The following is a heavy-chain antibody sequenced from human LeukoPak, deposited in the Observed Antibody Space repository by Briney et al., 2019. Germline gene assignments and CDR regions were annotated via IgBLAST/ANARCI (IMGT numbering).Heavy chain of an antibody. Sequence: GGSLRLSCAASGFTFSSYSMNWVRQAPGKGLEWVSSISSSSSYIYYADSVKGRFTISRDNAKNSLYLQMNSLRAEDTAVYYCAARLNYYGSGVDYWGQGTPVTVSS. CDR3: AARLNYYGSGVDY. V-gene: IGHV3-21*01. D-gene: IGHD3-10*01. J-gene: IGHJ4*02. CDR2: ISSSSSYI. CDR1: GFTFSSYS.